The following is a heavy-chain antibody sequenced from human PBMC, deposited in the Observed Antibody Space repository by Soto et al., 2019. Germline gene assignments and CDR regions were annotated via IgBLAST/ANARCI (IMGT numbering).Heavy chain of an antibody. V-gene: IGHV1-69*02. Sequence: QVPLVQSGAEVKKPGSSVKVSCKASGGTFSSYTISWVRQAPGQGLEWMGRIIPILGIANYAQKFQGRVTITADKSTSTAYMELSSLRSEDTAVYYCARGDSSSSLGRDYWGQGTLVTVSS. J-gene: IGHJ4*02. D-gene: IGHD6-6*01. CDR2: IIPILGIA. CDR3: ARGDSSSSLGRDY. CDR1: GGTFSSYT.